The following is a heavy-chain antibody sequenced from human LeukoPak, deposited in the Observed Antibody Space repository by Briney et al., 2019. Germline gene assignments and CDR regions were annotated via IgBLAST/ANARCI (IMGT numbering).Heavy chain of an antibody. J-gene: IGHJ3*02. CDR3: AKDTGGDQGGAFDI. CDR2: ISWNSGSI. V-gene: IGHV3-9*01. Sequence: GGSLRLSCATSGFTFDDYAMHWVRQAPGKGLEWVSGISWNSGSIGYADSVKGRFTISRDNAKNSLYLQMNSLRAEDTALYYCAKDTGGDQGGAFDIWGQGTMVTVSS. D-gene: IGHD4-17*01. CDR1: GFTFDDYA.